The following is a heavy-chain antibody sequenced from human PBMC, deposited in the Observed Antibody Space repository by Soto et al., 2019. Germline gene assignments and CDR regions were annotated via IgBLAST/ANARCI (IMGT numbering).Heavy chain of an antibody. V-gene: IGHV4-34*01. J-gene: IGHJ6*02. CDR2: ISHSGIT. CDR3: ARGLGYYYYYGMDV. Sequence: SETLSLTCAVYGGSFSGYSWSWIRQPPGKGLDWIGEISHSGITYYNPSLKSRVTISVDTSKNQFSMKLSSVTAADTAVYYCARGLGYYYYYGMDVWGQGTTVTVSS. D-gene: IGHD3-16*01. CDR1: GGSFSGYS.